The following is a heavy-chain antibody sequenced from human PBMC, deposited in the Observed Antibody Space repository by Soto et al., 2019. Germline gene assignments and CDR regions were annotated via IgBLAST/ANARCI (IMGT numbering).Heavy chain of an antibody. CDR3: AREAGRYSNYYYYYYGMDV. J-gene: IGHJ6*02. Sequence: GGSLRLSCAASGFTFSSYWMSWVRQAPGKGLEWVANIKQDGSEKYYVDSVKGRFTISRDNAKNSLYLQMNSLRAEDTAVYYCAREAGRYSNYYYYYYGMDVWGQGTTVTVSS. CDR1: GFTFSSYW. D-gene: IGHD4-4*01. CDR2: IKQDGSEK. V-gene: IGHV3-7*05.